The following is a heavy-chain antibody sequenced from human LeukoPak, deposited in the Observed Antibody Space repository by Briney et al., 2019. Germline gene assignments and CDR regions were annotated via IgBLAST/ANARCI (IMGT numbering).Heavy chain of an antibody. D-gene: IGHD1-1*01. CDR3: ARDSLPGLSQLEFDY. Sequence: ASVKVSCKASGYTFTRYGISWVRQAPGQGLEWMGWISGYNDKTGYSQKFQGRVTMTTDTSTSTAYIDLRSLRSDDTAVYYCARDSLPGLSQLEFDYWGQGTLVTVSS. J-gene: IGHJ4*02. CDR1: GYTFTRYG. CDR2: ISGYNDKT. V-gene: IGHV1-18*01.